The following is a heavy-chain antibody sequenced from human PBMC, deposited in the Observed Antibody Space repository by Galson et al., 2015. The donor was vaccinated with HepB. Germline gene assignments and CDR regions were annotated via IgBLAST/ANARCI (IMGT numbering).Heavy chain of an antibody. CDR3: ARLYSSSNYYYYGMDV. D-gene: IGHD6-6*01. J-gene: IGHJ6*02. V-gene: IGHV1-69*06. CDR2: IIPIFGTA. CDR1: GGTFSSYA. Sequence: SVKVSCKASGGTFSSYAISWVRQAPGQGLEWMGGIIPIFGTANYAQKFQGRVTITADKSTSTAYMGLSSLRSEDTAVYYCARLYSSSNYYYYGMDVWGQGTTVTVSS.